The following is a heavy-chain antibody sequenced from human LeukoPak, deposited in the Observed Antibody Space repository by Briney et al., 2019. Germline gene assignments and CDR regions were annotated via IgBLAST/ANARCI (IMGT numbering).Heavy chain of an antibody. CDR1: GGSFSGYY. CDR3: ARSTRYYYYYMDV. V-gene: IGHV4-34*01. CDR2: INHSGST. Sequence: SETLSLTCAVYGGSFSGYYWSWIRQPPGKGLEWIGEINHSGSTNYNPSLKSRVTISVDTSKNQFSLKLSSVTAADTAVYYCARSTRYYYYYMDVWGKGTTVTVSS. J-gene: IGHJ6*03.